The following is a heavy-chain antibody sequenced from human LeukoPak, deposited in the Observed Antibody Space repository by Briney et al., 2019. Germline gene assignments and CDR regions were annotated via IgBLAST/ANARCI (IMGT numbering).Heavy chain of an antibody. CDR3: AKDPYYYDSSGYEDY. J-gene: IGHJ4*02. Sequence: PGGSLRLSCAASGSTFSSYAMSWVRQAPGKGLEWVSAISGSGGSTYYADSVKGRFTISRDNSKNTLYLQMNSLRAEDTAVYYCAKDPYYYDSSGYEDYWGQGTLVTVSS. D-gene: IGHD3-22*01. CDR2: ISGSGGST. CDR1: GSTFSSYA. V-gene: IGHV3-23*01.